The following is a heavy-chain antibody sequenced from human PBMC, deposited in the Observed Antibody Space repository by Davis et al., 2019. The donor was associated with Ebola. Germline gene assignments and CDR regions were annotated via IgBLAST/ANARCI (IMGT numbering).Heavy chain of an antibody. J-gene: IGHJ6*02. V-gene: IGHV3-23*01. CDR3: ASNYYAMDV. CDR2: ISGRGGST. CDR1: GFTFSSYG. Sequence: PGGSLRLSCAAPGFTFSSYGMNWXPXXXXXXXXXXSTISGRGGSTPYADSVKGRFTISRDNSKNTLYLQMNSLRAEDTAVYYCASNYYAMDVWGQGTTVTVSS.